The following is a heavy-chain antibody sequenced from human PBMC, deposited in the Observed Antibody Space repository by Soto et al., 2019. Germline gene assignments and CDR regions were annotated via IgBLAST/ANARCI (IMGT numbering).Heavy chain of an antibody. CDR3: ARWQVVAATNDY. CDR1: GGSFSGYY. Sequence: PSETLSLTCAVYGGSFSGYYWSWIRQPPGKGLDWIGEINHSGSTNYNPSLKCRVTISVDTSKNQFSLKLSSVTAADTAVYYCARWQVVAATNDYWGQGTLVTVSS. J-gene: IGHJ4*02. D-gene: IGHD2-15*01. CDR2: INHSGST. V-gene: IGHV4-34*01.